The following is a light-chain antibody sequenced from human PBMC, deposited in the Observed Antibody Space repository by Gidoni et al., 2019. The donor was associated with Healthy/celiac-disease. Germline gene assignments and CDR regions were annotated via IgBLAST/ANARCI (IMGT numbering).Light chain of an antibody. CDR3: QQYNNWPLT. Sequence: EIVMTQSPATLSVSPGERATFSCWASQSVRSNLAWYQQKPGQTPRLLIYGTSTRATGIPARFSGSGSGTEFTLTISSLQSEDFAVYYCQQYNNWPLTFGGGTKVEIK. CDR2: GTS. CDR1: QSVRSN. J-gene: IGKJ4*01. V-gene: IGKV3-15*01.